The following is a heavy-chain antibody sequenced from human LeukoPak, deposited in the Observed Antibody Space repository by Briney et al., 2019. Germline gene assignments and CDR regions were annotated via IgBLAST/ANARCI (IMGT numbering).Heavy chain of an antibody. V-gene: IGHV3-53*01. CDR2: IYSGGST. CDR3: ATHTYYDFWSGYLYYFDY. CDR1: GFTVSSNY. D-gene: IGHD3-3*01. Sequence: GGSLRLSCAASGFTVSSNYMSWVRQAPGKELEWVSVIYSGGSTYYADSVKGRFTISRDNSKNTLYLQMNSLRAEDTAVYYCATHTYYDFWSGYLYYFDYWGQGTLVTVSS. J-gene: IGHJ4*02.